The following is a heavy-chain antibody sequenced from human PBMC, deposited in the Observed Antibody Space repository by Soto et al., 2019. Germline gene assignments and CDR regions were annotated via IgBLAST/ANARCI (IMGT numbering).Heavy chain of an antibody. CDR3: VGGQYYFDS. V-gene: IGHV3-30*03. D-gene: IGHD3-10*01. Sequence: QVQLVESGGGVVQPGRSLRLSCAASGFPFTTYGMHWVREGPGKGLEWVAVISYDGSNKYYADSVKGRFTISRDNSKNALYLQMNSLSPEDTALYYCVGGQYYFDSRGQGTLVTVSS. CDR2: ISYDGSNK. J-gene: IGHJ4*02. CDR1: GFPFTTYG.